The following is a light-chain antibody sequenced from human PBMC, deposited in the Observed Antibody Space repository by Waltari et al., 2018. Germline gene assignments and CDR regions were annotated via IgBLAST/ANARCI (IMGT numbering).Light chain of an antibody. J-gene: IGLJ3*02. CDR3: CSFTRSSTWV. CDR2: DVN. CDR1: TNDLGGYNY. Sequence: QSALTQPASVSGSPGQSIIISCTGTTNDLGGYNYVSWYQQPPGKAPKLMIYDVNSRPSGVSSRFSGSKSGNTASLIISGLQAEDEADYYCCSFTRSSTWVFGGGTKVTVL. V-gene: IGLV2-14*03.